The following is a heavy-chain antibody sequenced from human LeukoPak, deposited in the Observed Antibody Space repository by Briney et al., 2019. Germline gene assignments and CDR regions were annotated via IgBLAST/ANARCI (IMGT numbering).Heavy chain of an antibody. J-gene: IGHJ3*02. CDR3: ARGNILVAAMDAFDI. CDR2: MNPNSDNT. CDR1: GYTFTSYD. D-gene: IGHD2-15*01. Sequence: ASVKVSCKASGYTFTSYDINWVRQATGQGLEWMGWMNPNSDNTGYAQKFQVRVTMTRNTSISTAYMELSSLRSEDTAVYYCARGNILVAAMDAFDIWGQGTMVTVSS. V-gene: IGHV1-8*01.